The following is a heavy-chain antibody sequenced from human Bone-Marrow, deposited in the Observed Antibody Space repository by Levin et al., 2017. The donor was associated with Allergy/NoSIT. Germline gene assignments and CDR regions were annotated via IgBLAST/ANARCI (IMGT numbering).Heavy chain of an antibody. V-gene: IGHV4-39*07. CDR2: IYYSGST. J-gene: IGHJ4*02. Sequence: PSETLSLTCTVSGGSISSSSYYWGWIRQPPGKGLEWIGSIYYSGSTYYNPSLKSRVTISVDTSKNQFSLKLSSVTAADTAVYYCARDREGSTYSRPPDYWGQGTLVTVSS. D-gene: IGHD6-13*01. CDR1: GGSISSSSYY. CDR3: ARDREGSTYSRPPDY.